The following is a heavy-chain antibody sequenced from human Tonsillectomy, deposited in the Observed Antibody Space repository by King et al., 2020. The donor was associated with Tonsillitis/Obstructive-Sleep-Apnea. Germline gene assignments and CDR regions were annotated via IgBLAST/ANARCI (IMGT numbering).Heavy chain of an antibody. CDR2: ISYDGSNK. CDR1: VFTFRSYA. CDR3: ARGGEGRRKRGKEGEDDEERDG. V-gene: IGHV3-30*04. J-gene: IGHJ6*01. D-gene: IGHD3-16*01. Sequence: VPLVSSCCVVVPPGRSLRLSCAASVFTFRSYALHWVRQAPGKGLEWVAVISYDGSNKYYADSVQGRFTLSRDNSKHQLSLQMNSLRAADTAVHYWARGGEGRRKRGKEGEDDEERDGGGKGTQVT.